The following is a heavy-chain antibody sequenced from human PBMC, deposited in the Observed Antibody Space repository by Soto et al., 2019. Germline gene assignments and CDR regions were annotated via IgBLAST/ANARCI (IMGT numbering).Heavy chain of an antibody. CDR3: ARLAADTAMVYYFDY. J-gene: IGHJ4*02. V-gene: IGHV4-31*03. D-gene: IGHD5-18*01. Sequence: SETLSLTCTVSGGSISSGGYYWRWIRQHPGKGLEWNGYIYYSGSTYYNPSLKSRVTISVDTSKNQFSLKLSSVTAADTAVYYCARLAADTAMVYYFDYWGQGTLVTVSS. CDR1: GGSISSGGYY. CDR2: IYYSGST.